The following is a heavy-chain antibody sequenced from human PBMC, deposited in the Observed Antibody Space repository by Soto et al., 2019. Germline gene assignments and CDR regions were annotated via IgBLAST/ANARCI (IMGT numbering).Heavy chain of an antibody. CDR1: GFTVSSNY. Sequence: GGSLRLSCAASGFTVSSNYMSWVRQAPGKGLEWVSVIYSGGSTYYADSVKGRFTISRHNSKNTLYLQMNSLRAEDTAVYYCASMLRTVVRGVIIYHYYYMDVWGKGTTVTVSS. CDR3: ASMLRTVVRGVIIYHYYYMDV. CDR2: IYSGGST. J-gene: IGHJ6*03. V-gene: IGHV3-53*04. D-gene: IGHD3-10*01.